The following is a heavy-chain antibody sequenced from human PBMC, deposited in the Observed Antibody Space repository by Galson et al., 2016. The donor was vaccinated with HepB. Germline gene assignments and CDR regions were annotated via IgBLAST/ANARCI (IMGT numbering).Heavy chain of an antibody. J-gene: IGHJ3*02. CDR2: ISPSGGSK. CDR3: AKDRLSGHGDYSWGIFDI. V-gene: IGHV3-23*01. D-gene: IGHD4-17*01. Sequence: SLRLSCAGSGLSLSPYAMSWGRQAPGKGLEWVSGISPSGGSKTYADSVRVRFIITRDTSNNKLFLQMNSLTTEDTAIYFCAKDRLSGHGDYSWGIFDIWGRGTEVTVAS. CDR1: GLSLSPYA.